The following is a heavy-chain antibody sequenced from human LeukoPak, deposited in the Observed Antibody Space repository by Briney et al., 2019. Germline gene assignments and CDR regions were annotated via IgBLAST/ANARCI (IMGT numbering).Heavy chain of an antibody. Sequence: GGSLRPSCAAFGFTVSRNHMTWVRQAPGKGLEWVSIIYSGGSTYYADSVRGRFTISRDSSQNTLYLQMNGLRVEDTAVYYCVTLPTGDYWGQGTLVTVSS. CDR2: IYSGGST. CDR1: GFTVSRNH. V-gene: IGHV3-53*01. J-gene: IGHJ4*02. CDR3: VTLPTGDY. D-gene: IGHD2-15*01.